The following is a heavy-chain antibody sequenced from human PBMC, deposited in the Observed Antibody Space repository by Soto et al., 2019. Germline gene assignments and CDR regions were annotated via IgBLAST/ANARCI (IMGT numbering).Heavy chain of an antibody. CDR2: IRDSGDRT. Sequence: PGGSLRLSCAAFGFTFSSYAMSWVRQAPGKGLEGVSAIRDSGDRTYYADFVRGRFTISRDNSKNTLYMQMNSLRAEDKAVYYCAKDPWGQQLEPPDYWGQGTLVTVS. CDR3: AKDPWGQQLEPPDY. J-gene: IGHJ4*02. CDR1: GFTFSSYA. V-gene: IGHV3-23*01. D-gene: IGHD6-13*01.